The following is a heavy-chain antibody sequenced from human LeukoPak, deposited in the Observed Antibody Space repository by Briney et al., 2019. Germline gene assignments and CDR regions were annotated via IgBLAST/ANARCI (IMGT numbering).Heavy chain of an antibody. CDR2: INHSGST. J-gene: IGHJ4*02. CDR3: SRIPRKAEAGY. CDR1: GGSFSGYY. Sequence: SETLSLTCAVYGGSFSGYYWSWIRQPPGKGLEWIGEINHSGSTNYNPSLKSRVTISVDTSKNQFSLKLSSVTAPDTAVYYWSRIPRKAEAGYWGQGTLVTVSS. D-gene: IGHD6-13*01. V-gene: IGHV4-34*01.